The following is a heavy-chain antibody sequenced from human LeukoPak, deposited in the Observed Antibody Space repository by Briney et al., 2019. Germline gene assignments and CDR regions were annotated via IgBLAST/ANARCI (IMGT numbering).Heavy chain of an antibody. Sequence: GGSLRLSCAASGFTFSSYSMNWVRQAPGKGLEWVSSISSSSSYIYYADSVKGRFTISRDNAKNSLYLQMNSLRAEDTAVYYCARPGPPYNWNDDSHYYYYMDVWGKGTTVTVSS. J-gene: IGHJ6*03. CDR3: ARPGPPYNWNDDSHYYYYMDV. D-gene: IGHD1-1*01. CDR2: ISSSSSYI. CDR1: GFTFSSYS. V-gene: IGHV3-21*01.